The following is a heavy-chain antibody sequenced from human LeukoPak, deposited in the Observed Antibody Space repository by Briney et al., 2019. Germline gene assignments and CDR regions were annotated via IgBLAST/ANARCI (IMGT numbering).Heavy chain of an antibody. V-gene: IGHV1-3*01. D-gene: IGHD2-15*01. Sequence: ASVKVSCKASGYTFTSYAMHWVRQAPGQRLEWMGWINAGNDNTKYSQKFQGRVTITRDTSASTAYMELNSLRSEDTAVYYCARDLGYCTGGTCYPNRFDPWGQGTLVTVSS. J-gene: IGHJ5*02. CDR3: ARDLGYCTGGTCYPNRFDP. CDR1: GYTFTSYA. CDR2: INAGNDNT.